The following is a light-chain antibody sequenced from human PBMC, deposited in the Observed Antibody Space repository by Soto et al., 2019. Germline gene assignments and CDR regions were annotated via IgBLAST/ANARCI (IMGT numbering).Light chain of an antibody. CDR1: QSVSSN. Sequence: EILMTQSPATLSVSPGERATLSCRASQSVSSNLAWYQQKPGQAPRLLIYGVSTRATGIPARFSGSGSGTEFTLSINSLQSEDFAVYYCQQYNDWPPWTFGQGTKVDIK. J-gene: IGKJ1*01. V-gene: IGKV3-15*01. CDR3: QQYNDWPPWT. CDR2: GVS.